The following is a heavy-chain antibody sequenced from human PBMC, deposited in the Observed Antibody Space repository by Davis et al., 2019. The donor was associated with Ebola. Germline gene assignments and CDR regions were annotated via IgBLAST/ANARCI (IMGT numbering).Heavy chain of an antibody. CDR3: ARVTAGLYYYDMDV. Sequence: GGSLRLSCAASGFTFSSYWMSWVRQAPGKGLEWVANIKQDGSEKYYVDSVKGRFTISRDNAKNSLYLQMNSLRAEDTAVYYCARVTAGLYYYDMDVWGQGTTVTVSS. CDR2: IKQDGSEK. J-gene: IGHJ6*02. D-gene: IGHD3-16*01. CDR1: GFTFSSYW. V-gene: IGHV3-7*01.